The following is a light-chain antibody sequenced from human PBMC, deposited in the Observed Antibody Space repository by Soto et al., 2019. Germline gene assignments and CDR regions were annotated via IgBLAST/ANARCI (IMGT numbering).Light chain of an antibody. J-gene: IGKJ1*01. CDR1: QSISSSY. CDR3: QQYGSSHT. CDR2: GAS. Sequence: ALTQSPGTLSSSPGEGATLSCRASQSISSSYLAWYQQKPGQAPRLLIFGASTRATGIPDRFSGSGAGAYFNLTISRLEPADFGVYYCQQYGSSHTFGQGTKVDIK. V-gene: IGKV3-20*01.